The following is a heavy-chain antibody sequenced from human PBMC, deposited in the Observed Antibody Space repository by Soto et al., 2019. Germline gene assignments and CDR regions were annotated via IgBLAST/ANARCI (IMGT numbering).Heavy chain of an antibody. Sequence: QVQLQESGPGLVKPSQTLSLTCTVSGGSISSGGYYWSWIRQHPGKGLEWIGYIYYSGSTYYNPSLKSRVTIAVDTSKNQFSLQLSSVTAADTAVYYCARGSNCSGGSCLLDPWGQGTLVTVSS. CDR3: ARGSNCSGGSCLLDP. V-gene: IGHV4-31*03. J-gene: IGHJ5*02. D-gene: IGHD2-15*01. CDR2: IYYSGST. CDR1: GGSISSGGYY.